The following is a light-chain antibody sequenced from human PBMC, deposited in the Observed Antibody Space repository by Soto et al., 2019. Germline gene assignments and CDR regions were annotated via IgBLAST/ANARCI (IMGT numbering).Light chain of an antibody. J-gene: IGKJ1*01. V-gene: IGKV3-15*01. CDR1: QTVNSK. CDR2: GAS. Sequence: EIVMTQSPATVSVSQGERASLSCRASQTVNSKMAWYQQKPGQGPRLLIYGASTRATGIPARFSGSGSGTEFTLTISSLQLEDLAVYWCQQYSNWPLTFGQGTTVEF. CDR3: QQYSNWPLT.